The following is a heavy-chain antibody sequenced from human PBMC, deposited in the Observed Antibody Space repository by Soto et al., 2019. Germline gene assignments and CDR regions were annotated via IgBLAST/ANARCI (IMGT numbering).Heavy chain of an antibody. V-gene: IGHV3-30*18. J-gene: IGHJ4*02. CDR2: ISYDGSHK. Sequence: HVQLVESGGGVVQPGRSLRLSCAVSGFNFSTYGMHWVRQAPGKGLEWVAVISYDGSHKAFADSVKGRIAISRDNSKNPLFLQMNSLREEDTAVYYCAQDLVKTSSWPADWGQGTLVTVSS. CDR1: GFNFSTYG. CDR3: AQDLVKTSSWPAD. D-gene: IGHD6-19*01.